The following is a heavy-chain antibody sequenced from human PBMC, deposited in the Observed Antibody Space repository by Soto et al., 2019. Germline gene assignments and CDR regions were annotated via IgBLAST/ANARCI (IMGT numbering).Heavy chain of an antibody. CDR1: GGSFSDYY. D-gene: IGHD3-10*01. V-gene: IGHV4-34*01. CDR2: ISHSGSA. CDR3: ARVNVGRVEMVRAYNWFDP. Sequence: QVQLQQSGAGLLKPSETLSVTCAIYGGSFSDYYWSWIRQPPGKGLEWIGEISHSGSAIYNPSLKTRVTISIDTSKNQFSLKLNSMTAVDTALYYCARVNVGRVEMVRAYNWFDPWGQGTLVTVSS. J-gene: IGHJ5*02.